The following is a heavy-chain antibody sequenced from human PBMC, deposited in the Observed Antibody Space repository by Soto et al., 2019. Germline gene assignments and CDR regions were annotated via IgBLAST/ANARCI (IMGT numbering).Heavy chain of an antibody. Sequence: SVKVSCKXSGGTFSSYAISWVRQAPGQGLEWMGGIIPIFGTANYAQKLQGRVTITADESTSTAYMELSSLRSEDTAVYYCARYCSGGSCYSVLSYYYYGMDVWGQGTTVTVSS. CDR2: IIPIFGTA. V-gene: IGHV1-69*13. D-gene: IGHD2-15*01. J-gene: IGHJ6*02. CDR1: GGTFSSYA. CDR3: ARYCSGGSCYSVLSYYYYGMDV.